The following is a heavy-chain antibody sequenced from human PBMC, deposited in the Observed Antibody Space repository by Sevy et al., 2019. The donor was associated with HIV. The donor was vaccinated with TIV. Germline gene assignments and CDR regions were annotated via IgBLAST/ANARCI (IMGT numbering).Heavy chain of an antibody. D-gene: IGHD3-22*01. CDR1: GFTFSGYA. J-gene: IGHJ4*02. V-gene: IGHV3-23*01. CDR2: ISGSGDNS. Sequence: GGSLRLSCAASGFTFSGYAMSWVRQAPGKGLEWVSGISGSGDNSYYADSVKGRFTISRDNSKNTLYLQMNILRAEDTALYYCAKGDFYYDSSGYYLFDYWGQGTLVTVSS. CDR3: AKGDFYYDSSGYYLFDY.